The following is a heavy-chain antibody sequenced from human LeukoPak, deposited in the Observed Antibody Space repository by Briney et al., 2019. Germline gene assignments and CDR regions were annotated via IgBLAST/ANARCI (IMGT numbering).Heavy chain of an antibody. J-gene: IGHJ4*02. Sequence: GRSLRLSCAASGFTFSSYWMSWVRQAPGKGLEWVANIKQDGSEKYFVDSVKGRFTISRDNAKNSLYLQMNSLRAEDTAVYYCARDHGYYGSGSYFDYWGQGTLVTVSS. V-gene: IGHV3-7*01. CDR1: GFTFSSYW. CDR3: ARDHGYYGSGSYFDY. D-gene: IGHD3-10*01. CDR2: IKQDGSEK.